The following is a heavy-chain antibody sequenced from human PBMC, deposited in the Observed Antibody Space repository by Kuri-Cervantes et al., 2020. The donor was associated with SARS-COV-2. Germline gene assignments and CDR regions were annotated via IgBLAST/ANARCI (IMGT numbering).Heavy chain of an antibody. CDR3: ARVRGVVPAAMADY. CDR2: IYPGDSDT. Sequence: KVSCKGSGYSFTSYWIGWVRQMPGKGLEWMGFIYPGDSDTRYSPSFQGQVTISADKSISTDYLQLSSLKASDTAMYYCARVRGVVPAAMADYWGQGTLVTVSS. V-gene: IGHV5-51*01. CDR1: GYSFTSYW. J-gene: IGHJ4*02. D-gene: IGHD2-2*01.